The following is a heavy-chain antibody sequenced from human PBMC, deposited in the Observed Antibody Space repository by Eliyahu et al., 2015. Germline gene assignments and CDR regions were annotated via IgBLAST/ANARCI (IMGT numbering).Heavy chain of an antibody. CDR1: GFXFXRYW. D-gene: IGHD3-16*01. Sequence: LMESGGGLVQPGGSLRLSCAASGFXFXRYWMSWVRQAPGKRPEWVAGINEDGSEKYYVDSVKGRLTIFRDNAENSLYLQMNSLRGEDTALYYCAREGGKAPPGGYFDDWGQGTLVVVSS. J-gene: IGHJ4*02. V-gene: IGHV3-7*01. CDR3: AREGGKAPPGGYFDD. CDR2: INEDGSEK.